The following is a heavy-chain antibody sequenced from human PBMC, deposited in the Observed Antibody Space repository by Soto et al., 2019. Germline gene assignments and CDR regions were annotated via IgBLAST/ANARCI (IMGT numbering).Heavy chain of an antibody. D-gene: IGHD2-2*01. CDR2: ISSSSSYI. V-gene: IGHV3-21*01. J-gene: IGHJ5*02. CDR3: ARDHCSSTSCYLWFDP. CDR1: GFTFSSYS. Sequence: GGSLRLSCAASGFTFSSYSMNWVRQAPGKGLEWVSSISSSSSYIYYADSVKGRFTISRDNAKNSLYLQMNSLRAEDTAVYYCARDHCSSTSCYLWFDPWGQGTLVTAPQ.